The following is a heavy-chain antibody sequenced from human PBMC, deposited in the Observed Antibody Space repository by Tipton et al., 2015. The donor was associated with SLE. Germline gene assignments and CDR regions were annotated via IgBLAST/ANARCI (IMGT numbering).Heavy chain of an antibody. D-gene: IGHD3-9*01. V-gene: IGHV4-39*07. Sequence: TLSLTCTVSGDSISSSSHDWAWIRQPPGKGLEWIGNIFYSGSTYYTPSLKSRLTISVDTSKSQFSLRLSSVTAADTAVYYCARGSFDWLPSYWGQGTLVTVSS. CDR1: GDSISSSSHD. J-gene: IGHJ4*02. CDR2: IFYSGST. CDR3: ARGSFDWLPSY.